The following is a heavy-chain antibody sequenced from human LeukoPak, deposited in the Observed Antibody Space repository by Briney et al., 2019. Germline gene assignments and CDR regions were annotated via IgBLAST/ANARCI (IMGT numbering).Heavy chain of an antibody. D-gene: IGHD2-15*01. Sequence: SETLSLTCTVSGGSISTYYWSWIRQPAGKGLEWLGQIYTSGSTNYNPSLNSRVTMSVDTSKNQFSLRLSSVTAADTAVYYCARDRCSGGNCYSDYWGQGTLVTVSS. CDR2: IYTSGST. CDR3: ARDRCSGGNCYSDY. V-gene: IGHV4-4*07. J-gene: IGHJ4*02. CDR1: GGSISTYY.